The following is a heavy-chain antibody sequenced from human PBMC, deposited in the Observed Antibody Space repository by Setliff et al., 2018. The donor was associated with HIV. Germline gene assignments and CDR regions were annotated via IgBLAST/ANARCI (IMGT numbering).Heavy chain of an antibody. CDR1: GFTFNNYG. D-gene: IGHD3-9*01. V-gene: IGHV3-30*02. J-gene: IGHJ4*02. CDR2: IRYDGSQK. Sequence: GGSLRLSCAASGFTFNNYGMNWVRQAPGKGLEWVAFIRYDGSQKYYVDSVKGRFTISRDNSKNTVYLQMNSLRAEDTAVYYCAKGYFDWLRAGTFDYWGQGSLVTVSS. CDR3: AKGYFDWLRAGTFDY.